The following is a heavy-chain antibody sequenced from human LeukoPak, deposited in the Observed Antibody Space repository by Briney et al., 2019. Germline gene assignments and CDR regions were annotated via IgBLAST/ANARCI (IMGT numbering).Heavy chain of an antibody. D-gene: IGHD6-19*01. Sequence: ASVKVSCKVSGYTLTELSMHWVRQAPGKGLEWMGGFDPEDGETIYAQKFQGRVTMTEDTSTDTAYMELRSLRSDDTAVYYCARSPSGWYGSDAFDIWGQGTMVTVSS. CDR1: GYTLTELS. V-gene: IGHV1-24*01. J-gene: IGHJ3*02. CDR3: ARSPSGWYGSDAFDI. CDR2: FDPEDGET.